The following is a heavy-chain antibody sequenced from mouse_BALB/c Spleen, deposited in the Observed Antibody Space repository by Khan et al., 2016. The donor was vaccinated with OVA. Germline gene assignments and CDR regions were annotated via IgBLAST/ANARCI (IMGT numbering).Heavy chain of an antibody. D-gene: IGHD2-2*01. Sequence: QVQLQESGPGLVAPSQSLSITCTVSGLSLTNYGISWIRQPPGKGLEWLGVIWGDGGTNYHSALISGLSINKDNSKSHVFLKLNSLQTDDTATYYSAIIYYGYDWFTYWGQGTLVTVSA. V-gene: IGHV2-3*01. CDR1: GLSLTNYG. J-gene: IGHJ3*01. CDR3: AIIYYGYDWFTY. CDR2: IWGDGGT.